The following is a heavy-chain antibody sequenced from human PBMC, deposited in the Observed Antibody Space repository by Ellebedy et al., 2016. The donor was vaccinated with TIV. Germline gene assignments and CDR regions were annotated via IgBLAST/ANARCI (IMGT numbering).Heavy chain of an antibody. CDR3: ARSADYYGSGSYYNGMDV. D-gene: IGHD3-10*01. V-gene: IGHV2-70*01. CDR1: GGSIRSSY. Sequence: TLSLTCSVSGGSIRSSYWSWIRQPPGKALEWLALLDWDDDKYYSTSLKTRLTISKDTSKNQVVLTMTNMDPVDTATYYCARSADYYGSGSYYNGMDVWGQGTTVTVSS. CDR2: LDWDDDK. J-gene: IGHJ6*02.